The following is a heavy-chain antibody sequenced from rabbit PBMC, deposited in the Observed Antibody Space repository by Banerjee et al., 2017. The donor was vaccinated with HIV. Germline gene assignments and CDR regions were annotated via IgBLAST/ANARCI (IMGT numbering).Heavy chain of an antibody. CDR2: IYAGDGST. V-gene: IGHV1S45*01. J-gene: IGHJ4*01. D-gene: IGHD6-1*01. CDR1: GFSFSSNA. CDR3: ARKLSL. Sequence: QEQLEESGGDLVKPGASLTLTCTASGFSFSSNAMCWVRQAPGKGLEWIGCIYAGDGSTDYASWVNGRFTISKTSSTTVTLQMTSLTAADTAIYFCARKLSLWGQGTLVTVS.